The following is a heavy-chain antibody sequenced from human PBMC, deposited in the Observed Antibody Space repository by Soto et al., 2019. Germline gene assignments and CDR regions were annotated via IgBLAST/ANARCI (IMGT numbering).Heavy chain of an antibody. CDR2: INAGNGNT. D-gene: IGHD2-21*02. V-gene: IGHV1-3*01. J-gene: IGHJ4*02. CDR1: GYSFISYA. CDR3: ARSIVVVTALDY. Sequence: ASVKGSCKASGYSFISYAMHWVRQAPRQRLEWMGWINAGNGNTKYSQKFQGRVTITRDTSASTAYMELSSLRSEDTAVYYCARSIVVVTALDYWGQGTLVTVSS.